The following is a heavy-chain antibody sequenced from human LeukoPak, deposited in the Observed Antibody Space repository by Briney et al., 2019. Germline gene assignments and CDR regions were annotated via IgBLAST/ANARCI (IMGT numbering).Heavy chain of an antibody. J-gene: IGHJ3*02. CDR2: INPNSGCT. CDR1: GYIFTGYY. CDR3: ARGSRIAVAVDVFDT. Sequence: ASVTVSCKASGYIFTGYYMHWVRQPPGQWLEWMGSINPNSGCTNYTQKFQGRVTMTRDTSISTAYMEVSRLRSDDTGVYYCARGSRIAVAVDVFDTWGQGTMVTVSS. V-gene: IGHV1-2*02. D-gene: IGHD6-19*01.